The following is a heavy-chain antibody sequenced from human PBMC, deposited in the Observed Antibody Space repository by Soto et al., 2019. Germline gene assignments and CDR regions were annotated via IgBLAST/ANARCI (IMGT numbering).Heavy chain of an antibody. V-gene: IGHV3-21*01. CDR2: ISSSSSYI. CDR1: GFTFSSYS. CDR3: ARDPYYDILTGYSPPWDY. D-gene: IGHD3-9*01. J-gene: IGHJ4*02. Sequence: GGSLRLPCAASGFTFSSYSMNWVRQAPGKGLEWVSSISSSSSYIYYADSVKGRFTISRDNAKNSLYLQMNSLRAEDTAVYYCARDPYYDILTGYSPPWDYWGQGTLVTVSS.